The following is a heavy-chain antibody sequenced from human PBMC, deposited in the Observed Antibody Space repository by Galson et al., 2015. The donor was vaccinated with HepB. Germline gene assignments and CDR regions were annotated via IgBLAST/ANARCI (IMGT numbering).Heavy chain of an antibody. Sequence: SVKVSCKASGGTFSSYTISWVRQAPGQGLEWMGRIIPILGIANYAQKFQGRVTITADKSTSTAYMELSSLRSEDTAVYYCARDGRRGSVGATVLFDYWGQGTLVTVSS. J-gene: IGHJ4*02. CDR1: GGTFSSYT. CDR2: IIPILGIA. CDR3: ARDGRRGSVGATVLFDY. D-gene: IGHD1-26*01. V-gene: IGHV1-69*04.